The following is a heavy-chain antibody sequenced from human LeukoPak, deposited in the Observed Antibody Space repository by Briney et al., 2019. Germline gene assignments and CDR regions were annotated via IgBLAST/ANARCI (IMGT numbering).Heavy chain of an antibody. CDR2: INHSGST. CDR3: ARKGYDFWSGINWFDP. Sequence: SETLSLTCAVYGGSFSGYYLSWIRQPPGKGLEWIGEINHSGSTNYNPSLKSRVTISVDTSKNQFSLKLSSVTAADTAVYYCARKGYDFWSGINWFDPWGQGTLVTVSS. CDR1: GGSFSGYY. D-gene: IGHD3-3*01. V-gene: IGHV4-34*01. J-gene: IGHJ5*02.